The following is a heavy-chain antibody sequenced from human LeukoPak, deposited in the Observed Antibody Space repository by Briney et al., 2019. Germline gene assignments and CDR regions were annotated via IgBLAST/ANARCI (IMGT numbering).Heavy chain of an antibody. CDR1: GFTFSSYA. CDR2: ISGSGDST. J-gene: IGHJ4*02. D-gene: IGHD2-2*01. V-gene: IGHV3-23*01. CDR3: AKGRSGVSSAAINY. Sequence: GGSLRLSCAASGFTFSSYAMSWVRQAPGKGLEWVSTISGSGDSTYYADSVKGRFTISRDNSKNTLHLQMNSLRAEDTAVYSCAKGRSGVSSAAINYWCQGTLVTVSS.